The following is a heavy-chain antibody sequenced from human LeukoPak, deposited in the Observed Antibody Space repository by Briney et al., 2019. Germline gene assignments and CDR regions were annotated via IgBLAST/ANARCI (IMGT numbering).Heavy chain of an antibody. J-gene: IGHJ6*03. CDR2: IYYSGST. Sequence: PSETLSLTCTVSGGSISSYYWSWIRQPPGKGLEWIGYIYYSGSTNYNPSLKSRVTISVDTSKNQFSVNLSSVTAADTAVYYCARVGCSGGSCYRLRYYMDVWGKGTTVTVSS. V-gene: IGHV4-59*12. CDR3: ARVGCSGGSCYRLRYYMDV. D-gene: IGHD2-15*01. CDR1: GGSISSYY.